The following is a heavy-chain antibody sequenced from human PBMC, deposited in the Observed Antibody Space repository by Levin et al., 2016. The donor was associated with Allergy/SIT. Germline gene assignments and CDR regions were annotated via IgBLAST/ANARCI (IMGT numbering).Heavy chain of an antibody. CDR3: SRGRVESAGLFDY. CDR2: IRSRAYGGTT. V-gene: IGHV3-49*02. D-gene: IGHD6-13*01. Sequence: WIRQPPGKGLEWVGFIRSRAYGGTTEFAASVKGRFTVSRDDSTSITYLQMNSLKIEDTAVYYCSRGRVESAGLFDYWGQGTLVTVSS. J-gene: IGHJ4*02.